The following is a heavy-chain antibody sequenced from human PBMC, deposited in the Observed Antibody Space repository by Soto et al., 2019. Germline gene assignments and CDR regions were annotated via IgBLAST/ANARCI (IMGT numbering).Heavy chain of an antibody. CDR2: IYHSGST. Sequence: QVQLQESGPGLVKPSGTLSLTCAVSGGSISSSNWWSWVRQPPGKGLDWIGEIYHSGSTNYNPSLKSRVTISVDKSKNQFSLRLSSVTAADTAVYYCARVRDGYSYGYRNGGYWDYWGQGTLVTVSS. V-gene: IGHV4-4*02. CDR1: GGSISSSNW. CDR3: ARVRDGYSYGYRNGGYWDY. J-gene: IGHJ4*02. D-gene: IGHD5-18*01.